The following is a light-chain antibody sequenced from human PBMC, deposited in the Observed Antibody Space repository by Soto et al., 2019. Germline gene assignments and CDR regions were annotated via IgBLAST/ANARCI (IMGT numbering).Light chain of an antibody. CDR2: DAS. Sequence: PVERATLSCRASQSVANLLAWYQQRPGQAPRLLIYDASNRATGIPARFSGSGSGTDFTLTISSLEPEDFAVYYCQQRSNWPPITFGQGTRLEIK. CDR1: QSVANL. V-gene: IGKV3-11*01. CDR3: QQRSNWPPIT. J-gene: IGKJ5*01.